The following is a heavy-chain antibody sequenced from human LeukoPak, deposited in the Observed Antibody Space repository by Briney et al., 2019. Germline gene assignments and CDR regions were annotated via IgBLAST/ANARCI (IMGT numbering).Heavy chain of an antibody. J-gene: IGHJ4*02. D-gene: IGHD4-11*01. V-gene: IGHV3-66*02. CDR3: ARARGAYSNFDY. CDR2: IYSAGDT. CDR1: GFTISNNY. Sequence: GGSLRLSCVASGFTISNNYMSWVRQAPGKGLEWVLTIYSAGDTYYADSMKTRFSISRDKSKNTLYLQINSLQPEDTAVYFCARARGAYSNFDYWGQGTLVTVSS.